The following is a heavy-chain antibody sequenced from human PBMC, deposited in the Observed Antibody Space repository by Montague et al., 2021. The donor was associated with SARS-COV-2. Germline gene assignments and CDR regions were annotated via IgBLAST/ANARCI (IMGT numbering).Heavy chain of an antibody. Sequence: SETLSLTCTVSGGSISSYYWSWIRQPPGKGLEWIGYIYYSGSTNYNPSLKSRVTISVDTSKNQFSLKLSSVTAADTAVYYCARGGGYIGYDHDYWGQGTLVTVSS. CDR2: IYYSGST. D-gene: IGHD5-12*01. CDR1: GGSISSYY. CDR3: ARGGGYIGYDHDY. V-gene: IGHV4-59*01. J-gene: IGHJ4*02.